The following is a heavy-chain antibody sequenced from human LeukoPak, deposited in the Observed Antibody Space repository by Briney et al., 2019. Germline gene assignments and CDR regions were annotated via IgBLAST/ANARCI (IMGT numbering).Heavy chain of an antibody. CDR1: GFSLSTSGVG. Sequence: SGPTLVNPTQTLTLTCTFSGFSLSTSGVGVGWIRQPPGKALEWLALIYWDDDKRYSPSLKSRLTITKDTSKNQVVLTMTNMDPLDTATYYCAHSPYSSSWYGGIHNWFDPWGQGTLVTVSS. V-gene: IGHV2-5*02. CDR3: AHSPYSSSWYGGIHNWFDP. CDR2: IYWDDDK. J-gene: IGHJ5*02. D-gene: IGHD6-13*01.